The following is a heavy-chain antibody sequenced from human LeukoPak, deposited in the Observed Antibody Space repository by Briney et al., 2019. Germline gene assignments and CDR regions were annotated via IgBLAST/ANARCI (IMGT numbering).Heavy chain of an antibody. D-gene: IGHD6-6*01. CDR3: ARDPKSIAARRFDY. J-gene: IGHJ4*02. CDR2: ISAHNGNT. CDR1: GYTFTSYG. V-gene: IGHV1-18*01. Sequence: GASVKVSCKASGYTFTSYGISWVRQAPGQGLEWMGWISAHNGNTNYAQKLQGRVTMTTDTSTSTAYMELRSLRSDDTAVYYCARDPKSIAARRFDYWGQGTLVTVSS.